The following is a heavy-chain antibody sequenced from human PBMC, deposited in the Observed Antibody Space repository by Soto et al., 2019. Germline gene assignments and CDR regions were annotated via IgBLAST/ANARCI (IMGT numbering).Heavy chain of an antibody. CDR1: GGSISSGNYY. V-gene: IGHV4-30-4*01. CDR2: ISYSGTT. CDR3: ATMGTPVTGLYYFDY. D-gene: IGHD4-17*01. Sequence: SETLSLTCTVSGGSISSGNYYWSWIRQPPGKGLEWIGFISYSGTTHYSASLRSRVSISFDTSKTQFSLDLSSVTVADTAVYYCATMGTPVTGLYYFDYWGQGTLVT. J-gene: IGHJ4*02.